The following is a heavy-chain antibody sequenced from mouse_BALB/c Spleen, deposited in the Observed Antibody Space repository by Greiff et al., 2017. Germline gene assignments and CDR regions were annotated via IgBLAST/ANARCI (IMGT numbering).Heavy chain of an antibody. D-gene: IGHD1-1*01. J-gene: IGHJ4*01. V-gene: IGHV1-5*01. CDR1: GYTFTSYW. Sequence: VQLQQSGTVLARPGASVKMSCKASGYTFTSYWMHWVKQRPGQGLEWIGAIYPGNSDTSYNQKFKGKAKLTAVTSTSTAYMELSSLTNEDSAVYYCTRYPITTVVADYAMDYWGQGTSVTVSS. CDR2: IYPGNSDT. CDR3: TRYPITTVVADYAMDY.